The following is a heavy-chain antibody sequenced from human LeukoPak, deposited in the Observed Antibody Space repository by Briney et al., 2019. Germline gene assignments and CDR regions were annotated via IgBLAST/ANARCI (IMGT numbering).Heavy chain of an antibody. CDR1: GFTFSSYG. Sequence: PGGSLRLSCAASGFTFSSYGMHWVRQAPGKGLEWVAFIRYDGSNKYYADSVKGRFTISRDNSKNTLHLQMNSLRAEDTAVYYCAKDGTYYYGSGSYCFDYWGQGTLVTVSS. CDR2: IRYDGSNK. D-gene: IGHD3-10*01. CDR3: AKDGTYYYGSGSYCFDY. V-gene: IGHV3-30*02. J-gene: IGHJ4*02.